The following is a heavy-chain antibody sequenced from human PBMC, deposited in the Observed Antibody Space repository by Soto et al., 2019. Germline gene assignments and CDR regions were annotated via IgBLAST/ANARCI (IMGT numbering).Heavy chain of an antibody. CDR3: LIELDYYDRSGYYGSAFDM. V-gene: IGHV3-7*01. J-gene: IGHJ3*02. CDR1: GFTFDSYW. D-gene: IGHD3-22*01. Sequence: PGGSLRLSCATSGFTFDSYWMTWGRQAPGKGLEWVATIKQDGSERYYVDSVKGRFTISRDNAKNSLYLQVNSLRVEDTAVYFCLIELDYYDRSGYYGSAFDMWGQGTMVTVSS. CDR2: IKQDGSER.